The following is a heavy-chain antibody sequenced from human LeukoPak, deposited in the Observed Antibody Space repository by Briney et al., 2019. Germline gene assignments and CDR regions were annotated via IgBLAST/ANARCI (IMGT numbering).Heavy chain of an antibody. V-gene: IGHV3-9*01. J-gene: IGHJ4*02. CDR2: ISWNSGSI. Sequence: GRSLRLSCAASGFTFDDYAMHWVRQAPGKGLEWVSGISWNSGSIGYADSVKGRFTISRDNAKISLYLQMNSLRAEDTALYYCAKDFGRFGELLYSYWGQGTLVTVSS. CDR1: GFTFDDYA. D-gene: IGHD3-10*01. CDR3: AKDFGRFGELLYSY.